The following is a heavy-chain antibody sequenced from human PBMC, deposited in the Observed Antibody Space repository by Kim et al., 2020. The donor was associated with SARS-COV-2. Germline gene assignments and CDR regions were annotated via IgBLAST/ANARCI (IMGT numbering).Heavy chain of an antibody. CDR1: GFTFSSYG. CDR3: ASLMSGYSYGAPLDN. V-gene: IGHV3-33*05. J-gene: IGHJ4*02. Sequence: GGSLRLSCAASGFTFSSYGMHWVRQAPGKGLEWVAVISYDGSNKYYADSVKGRFTISRDNSKNTLYLQMNSLRAEDTAVYYCASLMSGYSYGAPLDNWGQGALVTVS. CDR2: ISYDGSNK. D-gene: IGHD5-18*01.